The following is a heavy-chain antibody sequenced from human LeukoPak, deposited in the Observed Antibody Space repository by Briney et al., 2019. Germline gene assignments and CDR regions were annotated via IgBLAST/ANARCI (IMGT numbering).Heavy chain of an antibody. D-gene: IGHD3-10*01. CDR2: ISSRGTS. V-gene: IGHV4-61*10. Sequence: SETLSLTCIVSGDSISSGHYYWNWIRQSAGKGLEWIGYISSRGTSTYNPSLKSPVTISKDTSKNQFPLRLNSVTAADTAVYYCARAWFGELFFDYWGQGALVTVSS. J-gene: IGHJ4*02. CDR1: GDSISSGHYY. CDR3: ARAWFGELFFDY.